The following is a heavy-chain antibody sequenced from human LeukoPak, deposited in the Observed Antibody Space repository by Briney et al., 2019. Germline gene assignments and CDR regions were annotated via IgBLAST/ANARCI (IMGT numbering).Heavy chain of an antibody. CDR3: ARGWEGYFDY. J-gene: IGHJ4*02. Sequence: GGTLRLSCAASGFTFSSYGMSWVRQAPGKGLEWVSAISGSGGSTYYADSVKGRFTISRDNSKNTLYLQMNSLRAKDTAVYYCARGWEGYFDYWGQGTLVTVSS. CDR1: GFTFSSYG. D-gene: IGHD6-19*01. CDR2: ISGSGGST. V-gene: IGHV3-23*01.